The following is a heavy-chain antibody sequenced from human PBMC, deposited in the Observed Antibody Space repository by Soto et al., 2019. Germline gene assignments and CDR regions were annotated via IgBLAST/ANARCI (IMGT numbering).Heavy chain of an antibody. V-gene: IGHV4-31*03. J-gene: IGHJ4*02. CDR1: GGSISSGGYY. D-gene: IGHD3-22*01. CDR3: ARDRWDYYDSSGYLDY. Sequence: PSETLSLTCTVSGGSISSGGYYWSWIRQHPGKGLEWIGYIYYSGSTYYNPSLKSRVTISVDTSKNQFSLKLSSVTAADTAVYYCARDRWDYYDSSGYLDYWGQGTLVTVS. CDR2: IYYSGST.